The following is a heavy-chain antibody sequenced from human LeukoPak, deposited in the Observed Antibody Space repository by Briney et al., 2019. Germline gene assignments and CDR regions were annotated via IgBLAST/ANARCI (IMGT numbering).Heavy chain of an antibody. J-gene: IGHJ6*03. D-gene: IGHD3-3*01. CDR2: ISGSGGST. CDR3: AKPDQVYYDFWPGYYMDV. V-gene: IGHV3-23*01. Sequence: HPGGSLRLSCAASGFTFSSYAMSWIRQAPGKGLEWVSAISGSGGSTYYADSVKGRFTISRDNSKNTLYLQMNSLRAEDTAVYYCAKPDQVYYDFWPGYYMDVWGKGTTVTVSS. CDR1: GFTFSSYA.